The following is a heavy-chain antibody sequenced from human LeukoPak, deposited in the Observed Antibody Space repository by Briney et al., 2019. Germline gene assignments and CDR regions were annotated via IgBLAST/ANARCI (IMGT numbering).Heavy chain of an antibody. D-gene: IGHD6-13*01. CDR3: ARNIAAAGTWIPYYFDY. CDR2: ISSSGSTI. J-gene: IGHJ4*02. V-gene: IGHV3-48*04. Sequence: GRSLRLSCAASGFTFSSYAMHWVRQAPGKGLEWVSYISSSGSTIYYADSVKGRFTISRDNAKNSLYLQMNSLRAEDTAVYYCARNIAAAGTWIPYYFDYWGQGTLVTVSS. CDR1: GFTFSSYA.